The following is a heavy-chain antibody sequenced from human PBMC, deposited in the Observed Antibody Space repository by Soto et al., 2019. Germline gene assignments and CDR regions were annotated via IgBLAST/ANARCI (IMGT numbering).Heavy chain of an antibody. CDR2: IGSSIGYI. Sequence: GGSLRLSCAASGFTFSSYTMNWVRQAPGKGLEWVSSIGSSIGYIYYADSVKGRFTISRDNAKNSLYLQMNSLRAEDTAIYYCARERDIVVVPAASVLGYWGQGTLVTVSS. V-gene: IGHV3-21*01. D-gene: IGHD2-2*01. J-gene: IGHJ4*02. CDR1: GFTFSSYT. CDR3: ARERDIVVVPAASVLGY.